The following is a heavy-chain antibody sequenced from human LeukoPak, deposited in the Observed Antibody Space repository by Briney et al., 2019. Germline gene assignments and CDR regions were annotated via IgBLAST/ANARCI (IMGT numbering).Heavy chain of an antibody. V-gene: IGHV3-53*01. CDR1: GFTVSSNY. CDR2: IYSGGST. CDR3: ARHSGYSSGWDAYYFDY. D-gene: IGHD6-19*01. J-gene: IGHJ4*02. Sequence: GSLRLSCAASGFTVSSNYMSWVRQAPGKGLEWVSVIYSGGSTYYADSVKGRFTISRDNSKNTLYLQMNSLRAEDTAVYYCARHSGYSSGWDAYYFDYWGRGTLVTVSS.